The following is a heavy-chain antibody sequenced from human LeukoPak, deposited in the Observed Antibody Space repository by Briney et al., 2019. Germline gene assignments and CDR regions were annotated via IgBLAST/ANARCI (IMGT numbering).Heavy chain of an antibody. Sequence: GGSLRLSCAAPGFTFSSYAMHWVRQAPGKGLEYVSAISSNGGSTYYANSVKGRFTISRDNSKNTLYLQMGSLRAEDMAVYYCARGRFGEPLLGVYWGQGTLVTVSS. V-gene: IGHV3-64*01. CDR2: ISSNGGST. CDR1: GFTFSSYA. J-gene: IGHJ4*02. CDR3: ARGRFGEPLLGVY. D-gene: IGHD3-10*01.